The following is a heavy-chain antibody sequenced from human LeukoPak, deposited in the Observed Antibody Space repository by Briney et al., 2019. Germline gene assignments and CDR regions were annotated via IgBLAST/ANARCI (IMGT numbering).Heavy chain of an antibody. CDR3: ASTTCGGDCYNNDAFDI. CDR2: IYSGGST. D-gene: IGHD2-21*02. V-gene: IGHV3-53*01. Sequence: GGSLRLSCAASGFTISSNYMSWVSQAPGKGLEWVSVIYSGGSTYYADSVKGRFTISRDNSKNTLYLQMNSLRAEDTAVYYCASTTCGGDCYNNDAFDIWGQGTMVTVSS. CDR1: GFTISSNY. J-gene: IGHJ3*02.